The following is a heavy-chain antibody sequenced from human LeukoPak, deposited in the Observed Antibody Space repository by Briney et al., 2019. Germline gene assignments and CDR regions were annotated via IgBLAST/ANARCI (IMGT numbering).Heavy chain of an antibody. CDR3: ARDLKMGDSSGRYSWGTGSSNDY. CDR1: GYTFTNYG. Sequence: ASVKVSCKASGYTFTNYGISWVRQAPGQGLEWMGWISGYNGNTNSAQKFQGRITMTTDTSTSTGYMELRSLRSEDTAVYYCARDLKMGDSSGRYSWGTGSSNDYWGQGTLVTVSS. J-gene: IGHJ4*02. CDR2: ISGYNGNT. D-gene: IGHD6-19*01. V-gene: IGHV1-18*01.